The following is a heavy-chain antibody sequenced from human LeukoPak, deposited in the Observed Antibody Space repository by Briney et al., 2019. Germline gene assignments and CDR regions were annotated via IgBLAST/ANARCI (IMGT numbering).Heavy chain of an antibody. D-gene: IGHD6-6*01. J-gene: IGHJ4*02. Sequence: PGGSLRLSCAAAGFTSSSYWMSWVRQAPGKGLEWVANIKKDGSEKYYVDSVKGRFTISRDNAKNSLYLQMNSLRAEDTAVYYCARDGSSSSWGQGTLVTVSS. CDR1: GFTSSSYW. V-gene: IGHV3-7*03. CDR3: ARDGSSSS. CDR2: IKKDGSEK.